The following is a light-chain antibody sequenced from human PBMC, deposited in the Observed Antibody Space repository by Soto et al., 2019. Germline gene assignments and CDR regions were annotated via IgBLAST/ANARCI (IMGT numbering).Light chain of an antibody. CDR3: QAYDSSRSGWV. Sequence: QSVLTQPPSVSGAPGQRVTISCTGSSSNIGAGYDVHGYQQLPRTAPKLLIYGNSNRPSGVPDRFSGSKSGTSASLAITGRQAEDEADYYCQAYDSSRSGWVFGGGTKLTVL. CDR1: SSNIGAGYD. J-gene: IGLJ2*01. CDR2: GNS. V-gene: IGLV1-40*01.